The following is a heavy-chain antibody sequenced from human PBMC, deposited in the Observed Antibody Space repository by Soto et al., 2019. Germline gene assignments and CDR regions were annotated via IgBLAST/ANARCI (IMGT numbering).Heavy chain of an antibody. D-gene: IGHD5-12*01. Sequence: QITLKESGPTLVKPTQTLTLTCTFSGFSLSTSGVGVGWIRQPPGKALGWVALIYWDDDKRYIPSLKSRLTITKDSSKNQVVLTITNMDPVDTATYYCAHVYGGYDNFDYWGQGTLVTVSS. CDR2: IYWDDDK. J-gene: IGHJ4*02. CDR3: AHVYGGYDNFDY. CDR1: GFSLSTSGVG. V-gene: IGHV2-5*02.